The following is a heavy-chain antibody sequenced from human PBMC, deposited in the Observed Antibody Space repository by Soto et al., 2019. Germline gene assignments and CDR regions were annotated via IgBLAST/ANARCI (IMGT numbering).Heavy chain of an antibody. CDR1: GGSISSYY. CDR3: ARARGGYCSGGSCYWARDYYYMDV. D-gene: IGHD2-15*01. CDR2: IYYSGST. J-gene: IGHJ6*03. V-gene: IGHV4-59*01. Sequence: SETLSLTCTVSGGSISSYYWSWIRQPPGKGLEWIGYIYYSGSTNYNPSLKSRVTISVDTSKNQFSLKLSPVTAADTAVYYCARARGGYCSGGSCYWARDYYYMDVWGKGTTVTVSS.